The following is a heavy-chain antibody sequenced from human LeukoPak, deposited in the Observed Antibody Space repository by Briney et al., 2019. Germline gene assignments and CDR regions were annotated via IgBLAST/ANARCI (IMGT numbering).Heavy chain of an antibody. V-gene: IGHV3-33*01. CDR1: GFTFISYG. J-gene: IGHJ5*02. D-gene: IGHD1-26*01. CDR3: ARGREENWFDP. CDR2: IWFDGSNK. Sequence: GRSLILSCAASGFTFISYGMHWVRRPPGKGLEGVAAIWFDGSNKYYEASVKGRFTTSRDNSKNTLYVQTNSLRAEDTAVYDCARGREENWFDPWGQGTLVTVSS.